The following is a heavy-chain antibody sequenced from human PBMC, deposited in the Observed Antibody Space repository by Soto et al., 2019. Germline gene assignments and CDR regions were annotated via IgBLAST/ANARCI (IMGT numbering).Heavy chain of an antibody. Sequence: EVQLVESGGGLVKPGGSLRLSCAASGFTFSNAWMNWVRQAPGKGLEWVGRIKSRTDGGTTDYDAPVKGRFTFSRDDSQNTVYLQMNSLKTEDTAVYYCTSTSTLGSGSWPWGQGTLVTVSS. D-gene: IGHD3-10*01. V-gene: IGHV3-15*07. CDR1: GFTFSNAW. J-gene: IGHJ4*02. CDR3: TSTSTLGSGSWP. CDR2: IKSRTDGGTT.